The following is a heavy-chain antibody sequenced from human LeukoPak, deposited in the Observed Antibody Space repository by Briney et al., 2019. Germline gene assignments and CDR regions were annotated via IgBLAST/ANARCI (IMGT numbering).Heavy chain of an antibody. CDR2: ITGGSNNI. V-gene: IGHV3-48*02. J-gene: IGHJ4*02. CDR3: ATSRDWRVES. CDR1: GFAFSIYS. Sequence: GGSLRLSCAASGFAFSIYSLNWVRQTPGKRLEWVSYITGGSNNILYADSVKGRFTISRDNAKNSLYLQMNSLRDEDTAVYFCATSRDWRVESWGRGIAVTVSS. D-gene: IGHD2-21*02.